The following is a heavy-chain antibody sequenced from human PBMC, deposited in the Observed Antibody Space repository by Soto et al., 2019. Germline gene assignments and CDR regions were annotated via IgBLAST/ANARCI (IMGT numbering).Heavy chain of an antibody. J-gene: IGHJ4*02. Sequence: QVQLVQSGAEVKKPGASVKVSCKASGYTFTSYAMHWVRQAPGQRLEWMGWINAGNGNTKYSQKFQGRVTITRDTSASTADMELSSLRSEDTAVYYCARDKGGYGGYVGPFDYWGQGTLVTVSS. CDR3: ARDKGGYGGYVGPFDY. CDR1: GYTFTSYA. V-gene: IGHV1-3*01. D-gene: IGHD5-12*01. CDR2: INAGNGNT.